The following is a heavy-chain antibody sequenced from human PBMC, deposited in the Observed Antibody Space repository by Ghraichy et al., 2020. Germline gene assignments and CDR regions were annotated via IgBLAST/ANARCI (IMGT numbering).Heavy chain of an antibody. V-gene: IGHV3-11*04. CDR3: ARDAPGGLRFFDYYYYGMDV. Sequence: GGSLRLSCAASGFTFSDYYMSWIRQAPGKGLEWVSYISSSGSTIYYADSVKGRFTISRDNAKNSLYLQMNSLRAEDTAVYYCARDAPGGLRFFDYYYYGMDVWGQGTTVTVSS. CDR1: GFTFSDYY. J-gene: IGHJ6*02. D-gene: IGHD3-3*01. CDR2: ISSSGSTI.